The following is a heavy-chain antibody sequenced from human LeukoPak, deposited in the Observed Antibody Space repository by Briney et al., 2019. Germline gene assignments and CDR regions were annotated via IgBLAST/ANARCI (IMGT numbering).Heavy chain of an antibody. J-gene: IGHJ4*02. CDR2: INHTGST. V-gene: IGHV4-34*01. CDR3: ARRRCSSSRC. CDR1: GGPFSDYY. D-gene: IGHD2-2*01. Sequence: SETLSLTCDVYGGPFSDYYWSWIRQPPGKGLEWIGEINHTGSTNYNPSLKSRVTISVDTSKNQFSLTLSSVTTADTAVYYCARRRCSSSRCWGQGTLVTVSS.